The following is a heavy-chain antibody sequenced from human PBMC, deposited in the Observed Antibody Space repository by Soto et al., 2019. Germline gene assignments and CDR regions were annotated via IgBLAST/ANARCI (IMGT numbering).Heavy chain of an antibody. V-gene: IGHV3-33*01. D-gene: IGHD3-10*01. CDR1: GFTFSSYG. Sequence: GGSLRLSCAASGFTFSSYGMHWVRQAPGKGLEWVAVIWYDGSNKYYADSVKGRFTISRDNSKNTLYLQMNSLRAEDTAVYYCARVLGGLLWFGDQLDYYGMDVWGQGTTVTVSS. CDR3: ARVLGGLLWFGDQLDYYGMDV. J-gene: IGHJ6*02. CDR2: IWYDGSNK.